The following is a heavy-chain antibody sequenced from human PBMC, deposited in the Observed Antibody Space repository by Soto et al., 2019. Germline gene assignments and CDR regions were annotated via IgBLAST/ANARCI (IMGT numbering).Heavy chain of an antibody. CDR2: IIPIFGTT. CDR3: ARDGQVTMVRGVISPYYYGMDV. D-gene: IGHD3-10*01. V-gene: IGHV1-69*05. Sequence: ASVKVSCKASGGTFSSYAISWVRQAPGQGLEWMGGIIPIFGTTIYAQKFQGRVTMTRDTSTSTVYMELSSLRSEDTAVYYCARDGQVTMVRGVISPYYYGMDVWGQGTTVTVSS. J-gene: IGHJ6*02. CDR1: GGTFSSYA.